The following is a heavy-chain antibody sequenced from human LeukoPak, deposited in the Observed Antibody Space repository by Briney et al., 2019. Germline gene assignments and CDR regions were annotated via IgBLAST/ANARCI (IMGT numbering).Heavy chain of an antibody. CDR3: ASPPILRDSDAFDI. J-gene: IGHJ3*02. D-gene: IGHD5-24*01. CDR1: GYTFTSYG. V-gene: IGHV1-18*01. CDR2: ISAYNGNT. Sequence: GASVKVSCKASGYTFTSYGISWVRQAPGQGLEWMGWISAYNGNTNYAQKLQGRVTMTTDTSTSTAYMELRSLRSDDTAVYYCASPPILRDSDAFDIWGQGTMVTVSS.